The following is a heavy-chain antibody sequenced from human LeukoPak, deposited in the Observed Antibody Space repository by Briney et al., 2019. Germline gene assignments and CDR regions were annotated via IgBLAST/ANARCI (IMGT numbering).Heavy chain of an antibody. CDR1: GFIFSSYG. V-gene: IGHV3-23*01. CDR2: ISGSGGST. D-gene: IGHD6-19*01. CDR3: AKGATQQWLVEFDY. Sequence: GGSLRLSCAASGFIFSSYGMSWVRQAPGKGLEWVSVISGSGGSTYYADSVKGRFTISRDNSKNTLYLQMNSLRAEDTAVYYCAKGATQQWLVEFDYWGQGTLVTVSS. J-gene: IGHJ4*02.